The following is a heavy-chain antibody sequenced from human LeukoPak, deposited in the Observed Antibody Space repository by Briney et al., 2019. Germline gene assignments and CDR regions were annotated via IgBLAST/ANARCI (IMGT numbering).Heavy chain of an antibody. D-gene: IGHD4-11*01. J-gene: IGHJ4*02. CDR3: ARHHLPHDYKYYFDY. Sequence: SETLSLTCTVSGGSTSSSSYYWGWIRQPPGKGLEWIGSIYYSGSTYYNPSLKSRVTISVDTSKNQFSLKLSSVTAADTAVYYCARHHLPHDYKYYFDYWGQGTLVTVSS. CDR2: IYYSGST. CDR1: GGSTSSSSYY. V-gene: IGHV4-39*01.